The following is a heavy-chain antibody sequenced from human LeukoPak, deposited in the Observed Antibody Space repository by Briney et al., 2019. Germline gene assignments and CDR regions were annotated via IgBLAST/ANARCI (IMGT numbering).Heavy chain of an antibody. CDR2: IRPNNGYT. V-gene: IGHV1-18*01. Sequence: ASVKVSCKASGYNFNPYSISWVRQAPGQRLEWMGYIRPNNGYTYYVQKFQGRVIMTTDTSTTTAYMELRSLESDDTAVFYCATRVGGEITWGQGTLVTVSS. D-gene: IGHD2-2*01. CDR3: ATRVGGEIT. J-gene: IGHJ5*02. CDR1: GYNFNPYS.